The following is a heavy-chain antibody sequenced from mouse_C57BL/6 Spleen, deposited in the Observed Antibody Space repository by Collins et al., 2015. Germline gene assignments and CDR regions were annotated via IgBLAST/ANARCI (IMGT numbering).Heavy chain of an antibody. CDR3: ARFYYDYERYFDY. D-gene: IGHD2-4*01. V-gene: IGHV3-2*02. Sequence: DVQLQESGPGLVKPSQSLSLTCTVTGYSITSDYAWNWIRQFPGNKLEWMGYISYSGSTSYNPSLKSRISITRDTSKNQFFLQLNSVTTEDTATYYCARFYYDYERYFDYWGQGTTLTVSS. J-gene: IGHJ2*01. CDR2: ISYSGST. CDR1: GYSITSDYA.